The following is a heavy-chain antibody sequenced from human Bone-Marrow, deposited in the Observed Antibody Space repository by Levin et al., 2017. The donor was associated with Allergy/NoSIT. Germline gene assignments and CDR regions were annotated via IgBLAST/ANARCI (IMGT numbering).Heavy chain of an antibody. D-gene: IGHD3-22*01. Sequence: ASVKVSCKASGYTFTSYAMHWVRQAPGQRLEWMGWINAGNGNTKYSQKFQGRVTITRDTSASTAYMELSSLRSEDTAVYYCARDKSGYYFYHNWFDPWGQGTLVTVSS. J-gene: IGHJ5*02. CDR1: GYTFTSYA. V-gene: IGHV1-3*01. CDR2: INAGNGNT. CDR3: ARDKSGYYFYHNWFDP.